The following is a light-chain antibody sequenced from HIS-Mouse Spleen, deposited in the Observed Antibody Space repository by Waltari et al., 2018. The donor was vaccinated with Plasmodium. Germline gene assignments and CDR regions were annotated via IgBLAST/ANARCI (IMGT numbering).Light chain of an antibody. V-gene: IGLV2-11*01. Sequence: QSALTQPRSVSGSPGQSVTISCTGTSSDVGGYNYVSWYQQHPGKAPKLMIYDVSKRPSGVHDRLSGSKSGNTASLTISGLQAEDEADYYCCSYAGSYTFVFGTGTKVTVL. CDR2: DVS. CDR3: CSYAGSYTFV. J-gene: IGLJ1*01. CDR1: SSDVGGYNY.